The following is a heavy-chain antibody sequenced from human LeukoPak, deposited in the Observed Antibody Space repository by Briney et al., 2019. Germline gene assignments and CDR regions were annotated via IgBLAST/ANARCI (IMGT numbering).Heavy chain of an antibody. D-gene: IGHD3-10*01. V-gene: IGHV4-59*01. CDR3: AEGTNWFDP. J-gene: IGHJ5*02. Sequence: SETLSLTCTVSGGSIGSYYWSWIRQPPGKGLEWIGYIYYSGSTNYNPSLKSRVTISVDTSKNQFSLKLSSVTAADTAVYYCAEGTNWFDPWGQGTLVTVSS. CDR2: IYYSGST. CDR1: GGSIGSYY.